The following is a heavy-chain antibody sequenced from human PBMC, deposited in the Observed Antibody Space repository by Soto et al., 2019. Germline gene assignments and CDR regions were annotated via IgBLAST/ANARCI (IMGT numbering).Heavy chain of an antibody. J-gene: IGHJ4*02. CDR1: GFTFSSYA. D-gene: IGHD4-17*01. V-gene: IGHV3-23*01. Sequence: EVQLLESGGGLVQPGGSLRLSCAASGFTFSSYAMSWVRQAPGKGLEWVSAISGSGGSTYYADSVKGRFTISRDNSKNTLYLQMNRLRAEDTAVYYWANPSWSGDYGDYGAQGPLVTVSS. CDR2: ISGSGGST. CDR3: ANPSWSGDYGDY.